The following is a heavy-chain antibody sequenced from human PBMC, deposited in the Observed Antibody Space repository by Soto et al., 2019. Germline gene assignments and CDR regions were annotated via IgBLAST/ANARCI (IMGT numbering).Heavy chain of an antibody. CDR3: AKDRTTAARYFDS. J-gene: IGHJ4*02. CDR2: ISVSVGST. Sequence: PAGSLTLSCTASGFTFSGHGMHWVRKAPGKGLEWVSSISVSVGSTFYADSVKGRFTISRDNSMNTLYLQMNSLRAEDTAVYYCAKDRTTAARYFDSWGQGARVTVSS. V-gene: IGHV3-23*01. CDR1: GFTFSGHG. D-gene: IGHD6-6*01.